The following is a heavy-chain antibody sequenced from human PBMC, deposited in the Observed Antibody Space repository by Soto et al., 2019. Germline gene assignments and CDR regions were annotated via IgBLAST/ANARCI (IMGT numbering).Heavy chain of an antibody. CDR3: ARSSGSYFAAFYDP. V-gene: IGHV3-33*01. CDR2: IWDDGGNK. J-gene: IGHJ5*02. D-gene: IGHD1-26*01. CDR1: SFSFSRSG. Sequence: QAQLGESGGGVVQPGTSLRLSGSASSFSFSRSGMHWVRQPPGKGLEWVAAIWDDGGNKYYADSVRGRFTISRDNSKNTLFLQMQSQRAEDTALYYCARSSGSYFAAFYDPWGQGTLVIVSS.